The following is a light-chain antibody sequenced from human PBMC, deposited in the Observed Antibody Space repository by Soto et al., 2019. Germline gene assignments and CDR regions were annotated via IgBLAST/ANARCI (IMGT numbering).Light chain of an antibody. J-gene: IGKJ5*01. V-gene: IGKV3-11*01. CDR1: QSVSSY. CDR3: QQRSNWPIT. CDR2: DAS. Sequence: EIRLTQSPATLSLSPGERATLSCRASQSVSSYLAWYQQKPGQAPRLLIYDASNRATGIPARFSGSGSGTDFTLTICSLEPEDFALYYCQQRSNWPITFGQGTRLEIK.